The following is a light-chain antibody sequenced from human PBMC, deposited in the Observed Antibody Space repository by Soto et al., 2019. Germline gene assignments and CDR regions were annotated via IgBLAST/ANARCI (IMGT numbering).Light chain of an antibody. Sequence: DIQMTQSPSSLSTSVGDRVTITCRASQGIDNYLAWYQQRPGKVPYLLIYAATTLQPGVPSRFSGSRSGTTFTLTISSLQHEDVATYFCQAYDTAPEWTFGQGTKVEIK. J-gene: IGKJ1*01. CDR2: AAT. CDR1: QGIDNY. V-gene: IGKV1-27*01. CDR3: QAYDTAPEWT.